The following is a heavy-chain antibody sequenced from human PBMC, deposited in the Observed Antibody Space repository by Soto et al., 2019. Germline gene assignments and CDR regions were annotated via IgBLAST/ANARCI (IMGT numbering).Heavy chain of an antibody. CDR2: ILYDGSKE. CDR1: GFSFNTYV. CDR3: AKGLALMADH. V-gene: IGHV3-30*18. D-gene: IGHD2-21*01. Sequence: SLRLSCRDSGFSFNTYVMDWVRQAPGKGLEWVARILYDGSKEYYADPVKGRFTISRDNSKNTLYLQMDRLRVEDTAVYFCAKGLALMADHWGQGTPVTVSS. J-gene: IGHJ4*02.